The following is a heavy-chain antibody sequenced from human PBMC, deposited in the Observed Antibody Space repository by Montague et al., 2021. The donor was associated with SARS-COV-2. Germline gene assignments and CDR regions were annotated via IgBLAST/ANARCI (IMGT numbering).Heavy chain of an antibody. D-gene: IGHD3-10*01. V-gene: IGHV4-59*08. CDR1: GGSISSYY. CDR2: IYYSGST. Sequence: SETLSLTCTASGGSISSYYWSWIRQPPGKGLEWIGYIYYSGSTNYNPSLKSRVTISVDTSKNQFPLKLSSVTAADTAVYYCARHKKRLWFGELLFDYWGQGTLVTVSS. CDR3: ARHKKRLWFGELLFDY. J-gene: IGHJ4*02.